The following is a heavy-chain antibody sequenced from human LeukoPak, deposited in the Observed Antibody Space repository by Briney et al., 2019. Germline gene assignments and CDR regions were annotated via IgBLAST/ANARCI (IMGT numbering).Heavy chain of an antibody. D-gene: IGHD3-10*01. V-gene: IGHV1-69*05. J-gene: IGHJ6*03. CDR1: GGTFSSYA. CDR3: ARDLNGVSGFGEFGYYYYMDV. CDR2: IIPIFGTA. Sequence: ASVKVSCKASGGTFSSYAISWVRQAPGQGLEWMGGIIPIFGTANYAQKFQGRVTITTDESTSTAYMELSSLRSEDTAVYYCARDLNGVSGFGEFGYYYYMDVWGKGTTVTVSS.